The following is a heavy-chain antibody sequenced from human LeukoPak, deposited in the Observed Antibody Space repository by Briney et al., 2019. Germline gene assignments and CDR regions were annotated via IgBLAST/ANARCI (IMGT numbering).Heavy chain of an antibody. CDR1: GFTFSSYW. CDR2: INHNGNVN. J-gene: IGHJ4*02. V-gene: IGHV3-7*01. D-gene: IGHD1-26*01. Sequence: GGSLRLSCAASGFTFSSYWMNWARQAPGKGLEWVASINHNGNVNYYVDSVKGRFTISRDNAKNSLYLQMNSLRAADTAVYYCARDLRELPAYYDYWGQGTLVTVSS. CDR3: ARDLRELPAYYDY.